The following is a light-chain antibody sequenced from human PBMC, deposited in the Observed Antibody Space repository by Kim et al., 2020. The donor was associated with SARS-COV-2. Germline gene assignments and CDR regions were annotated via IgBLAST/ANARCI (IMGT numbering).Light chain of an antibody. CDR2: AAS. CDR1: QSISYY. J-gene: IGKJ5*01. Sequence: DIQMTQSPSSLSASVGDRVTITCRASQSISYYLNWYQQKPGKAPKLLIYAASSLQSGVPSRFSGSESGTDFTLTISSLQPEDFATYYCQQSYSTPITFGQGTRLEIK. CDR3: QQSYSTPIT. V-gene: IGKV1-39*01.